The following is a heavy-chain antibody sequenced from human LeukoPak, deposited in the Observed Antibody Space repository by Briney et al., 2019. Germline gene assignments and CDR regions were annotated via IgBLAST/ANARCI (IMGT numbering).Heavy chain of an antibody. CDR1: GFTFTTYW. Sequence: GGSLRFSCAASGFTFTTYWMHWVRQAPGKGLVWVSGINRDGSTPIYADSVKGRFTISRDNANNTLYLQMNSLRAEDTAVYYCARDFYTGHYWGQGTLVTVSS. J-gene: IGHJ4*02. D-gene: IGHD3-16*01. CDR3: ARDFYTGHY. V-gene: IGHV3-74*01. CDR2: INRDGSTP.